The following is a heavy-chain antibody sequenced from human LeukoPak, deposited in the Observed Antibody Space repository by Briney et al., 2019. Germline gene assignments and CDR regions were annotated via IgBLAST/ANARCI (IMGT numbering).Heavy chain of an antibody. CDR1: GGTFSSYA. CDR2: IIPIFATA. D-gene: IGHD3-22*01. V-gene: IGHV1-69*13. CDR3: ARGPITTRSHFDY. J-gene: IGHJ4*02. Sequence: SVKVSCKASGGTFSSYAISWVRQAPGQGLEWVGGIIPIFATANYAQKFQGRVTITADESTSTAYMELSSLRSEDTAVYYCARGPITTRSHFDYWGQGTLVTVSS.